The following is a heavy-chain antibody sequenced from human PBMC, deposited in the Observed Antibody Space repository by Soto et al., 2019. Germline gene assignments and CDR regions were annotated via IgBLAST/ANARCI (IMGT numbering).Heavy chain of an antibody. Sequence: QVQLVQSGAEVKKPGASVKVSCKASGYTFTSYYMHWVRQAARQGLEWMGIINPSGGSTSYAQKVQGGVTMTRDTSRSTVYMELSSLRSEDTAVYYCARDHNWNYGGYYYYGMDVWGQGTTVAVSS. J-gene: IGHJ6*02. V-gene: IGHV1-46*01. CDR2: INPSGGST. CDR1: GYTFTSYY. D-gene: IGHD1-7*01. CDR3: ARDHNWNYGGYYYYGMDV.